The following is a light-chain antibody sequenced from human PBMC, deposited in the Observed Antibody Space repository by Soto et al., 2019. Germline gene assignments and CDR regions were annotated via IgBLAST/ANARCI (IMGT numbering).Light chain of an antibody. CDR2: DVS. J-gene: IGLJ1*01. V-gene: IGLV2-14*03. Sequence: QSALTQPASVSGSPGQSITISCTGSSSDVGAYNYVSWYQHHPGNAPKLMIYDVSNRPSGVSNRFSGSKSGNTASLTISGLHSEDEADDYCSSYTSSSRYVFGTGTKVTVL. CDR3: SSYTSSSRYV. CDR1: SSDVGAYNY.